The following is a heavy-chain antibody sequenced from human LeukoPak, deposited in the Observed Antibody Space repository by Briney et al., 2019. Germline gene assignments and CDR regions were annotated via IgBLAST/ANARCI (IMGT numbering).Heavy chain of an antibody. CDR2: ISSSSSTI. CDR3: AKIVVPAATKSYFDY. D-gene: IGHD2-2*01. V-gene: IGHV3-11*04. CDR1: GGSISSDDYH. J-gene: IGHJ4*02. Sequence: LSLTCTVSGGSISSDDYHWSWIRQPPGKGLEWVSYISSSSSTIYYADSVKGRFTISRDNAKNSLYLQMNSLRAEDTAVYYCAKIVVPAATKSYFDYWGQGTLVTVSS.